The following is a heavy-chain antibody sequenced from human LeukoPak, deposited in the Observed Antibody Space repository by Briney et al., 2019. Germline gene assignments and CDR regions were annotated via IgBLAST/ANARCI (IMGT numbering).Heavy chain of an antibody. D-gene: IGHD6-19*01. Sequence: SETLSLTCTVSSGSISSYYWNWIRQPPGKGLEWIGYVHYSGSTSYNPSLKSRVTISVDTSENQFSLKLSSVTAADTAVYYCARDHGSSGWPAYDSYYMDVWGKGTTVTVSS. V-gene: IGHV4-59*12. CDR3: ARDHGSSGWPAYDSYYMDV. CDR2: VHYSGST. J-gene: IGHJ6*03. CDR1: SGSISSYY.